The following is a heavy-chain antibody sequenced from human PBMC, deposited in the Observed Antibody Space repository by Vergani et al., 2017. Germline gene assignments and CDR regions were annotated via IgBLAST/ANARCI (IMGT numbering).Heavy chain of an antibody. CDR2: INPNSGGT. V-gene: IGHV1-2*02. CDR3: ARVGTSSNRDYFDY. CDR1: GYTFTDYF. D-gene: IGHD2-2*01. Sequence: QVQLVQSGAEVKKPGASVKVSCKASGYTFTDYFMHWVRQAPGQGLEWMGWINPNSGGTNYAQKFQGRVTMTRDTSISTAYMELNNLRSADTAVYYCARVGTSSNRDYFDYGGQGTLVTVSS. J-gene: IGHJ4*02.